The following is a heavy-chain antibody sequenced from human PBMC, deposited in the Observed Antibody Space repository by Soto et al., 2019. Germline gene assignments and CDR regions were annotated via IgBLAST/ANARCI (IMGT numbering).Heavy chain of an antibody. CDR3: ARSPGYYYDTSGYSDY. J-gene: IGHJ4*02. V-gene: IGHV3-64*01. Sequence: GGSLRLSCAASGFTFSSYAMYWVRQGPEKGLEYVSAISSNGRGTYYANSVKGRFTISGDNSKNTLYLQMGSLRAEDMAVYYCARSPGYYYDTSGYSDYWGQGTLVTVSS. CDR1: GFTFSSYA. CDR2: ISSNGRGT. D-gene: IGHD3-22*01.